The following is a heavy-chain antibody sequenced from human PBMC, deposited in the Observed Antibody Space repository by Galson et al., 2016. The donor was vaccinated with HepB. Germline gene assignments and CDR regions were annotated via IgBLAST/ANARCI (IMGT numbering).Heavy chain of an antibody. Sequence: TLSLTCTVSGGSISGRSYYWGWIRQPPGKGLEWIGSIYHGGNTYHNPSLKSRVTISVDTSKNQFSLKLSSVTAADTAVYYCARHPGLELLDYWGQGTLVTVSS. CDR3: ARHPGLELLDY. D-gene: IGHD1-7*01. J-gene: IGHJ4*02. CDR1: GGSISGRSYY. V-gene: IGHV4-39*01. CDR2: IYHGGNT.